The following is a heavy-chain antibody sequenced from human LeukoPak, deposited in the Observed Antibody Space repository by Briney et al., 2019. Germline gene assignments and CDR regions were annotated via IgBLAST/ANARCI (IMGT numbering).Heavy chain of an antibody. CDR2: IYYSGST. J-gene: IGHJ4*02. Sequence: KSSETLSLTCTVSGGSVSSGSYYWSWIRQPPGKGLEWIGYIYYSGSTNYNPSLKSRVTISVDTSKNQFSLKLSSVTAADTAVYYCARDPGGGAMVTVWGQRTLVTVSS. V-gene: IGHV4-61*01. CDR1: GGSVSSGSYY. D-gene: IGHD5-18*01. CDR3: ARDPGGGAMVTV.